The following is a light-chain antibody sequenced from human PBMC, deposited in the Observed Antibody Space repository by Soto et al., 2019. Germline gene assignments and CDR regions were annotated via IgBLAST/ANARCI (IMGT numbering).Light chain of an antibody. CDR2: DDS. J-gene: IGLJ1*01. CDR1: NIGRER. CDR3: QVWDINSDHYV. V-gene: IGLV3-21*02. Sequence: SYDLTQPPSVSVAPGQTAKITCGGNNIGRERVHWYQRKAGQAPVLVVYDDSDRPSGIPERFSGSNSGNTATLTISRVEAGDEADYYCQVWDINSDHYVFGTGTKVTVL.